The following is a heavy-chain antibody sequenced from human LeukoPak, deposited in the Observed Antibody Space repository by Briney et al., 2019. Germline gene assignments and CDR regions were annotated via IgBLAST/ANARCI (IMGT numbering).Heavy chain of an antibody. CDR2: INHSGST. Sequence: KASETLSLTCAVYGGSFSGYYWSWIRQPPGKGLEWIGEINHSGSTNYNPSLKSRVTISVDTSKNQFSLKLSSVTAADTAVYYCASSSWLAYYFDYWGQGTLVTVSS. CDR1: GGSFSGYY. V-gene: IGHV4-34*01. J-gene: IGHJ4*02. D-gene: IGHD5-24*01. CDR3: ASSSWLAYYFDY.